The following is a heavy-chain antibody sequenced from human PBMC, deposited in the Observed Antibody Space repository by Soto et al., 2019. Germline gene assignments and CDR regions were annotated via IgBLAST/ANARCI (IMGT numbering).Heavy chain of an antibody. D-gene: IGHD3-9*01. Sequence: GGSLRLSCAASGFTFGSDWMSWVRQAPGKGLEWVANINQDGSETYYVDSVKGRFTISRDNAKNTLYLQMNSLRAEDTAVYYCAKDHNGREQTIEYDILTGYSPDAFDIWGQGTMVTVSS. CDR2: INQDGSET. CDR1: GFTFGSDW. CDR3: AKDHNGREQTIEYDILTGYSPDAFDI. V-gene: IGHV3-7*03. J-gene: IGHJ3*02.